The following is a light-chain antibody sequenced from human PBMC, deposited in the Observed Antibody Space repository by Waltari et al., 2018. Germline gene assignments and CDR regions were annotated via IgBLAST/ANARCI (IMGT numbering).Light chain of an antibody. CDR2: GAF. Sequence: EIVLTQSPGTLSLSPGEGATLSCRTSQTIRTTYLAWHQQKPGQAPTLLIYGAFTRATGIPDRFTGSGAETDFSLTISNLEPEDLATDYCQQYDVTPLTFGGGTKVEIK. V-gene: IGKV3-20*01. CDR1: QTIRTTY. CDR3: QQYDVTPLT. J-gene: IGKJ4*01.